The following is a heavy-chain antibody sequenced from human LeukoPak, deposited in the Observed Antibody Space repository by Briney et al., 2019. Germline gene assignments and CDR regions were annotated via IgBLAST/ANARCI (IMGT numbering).Heavy chain of an antibody. J-gene: IGHJ4*02. V-gene: IGHV3-21*01. CDR3: ARVGASLGLIGY. Sequence: GGSLRLSCAASGFTFNSFAMVWVRQAPGKGLEWVSSISSSSSYIYYADSVKGRLTTSRDNAKNSLYLQMNSLRAEDTAVYYCARVGASLGLIGYWGQGTLVTVFS. CDR1: GFTFNSFA. D-gene: IGHD3-16*01. CDR2: ISSSSSYI.